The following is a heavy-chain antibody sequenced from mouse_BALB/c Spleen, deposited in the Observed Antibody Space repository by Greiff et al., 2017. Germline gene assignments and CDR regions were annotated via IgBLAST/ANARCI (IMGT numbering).Heavy chain of an antibody. V-gene: IGHV14-3*02. CDR2: IDPANGNT. D-gene: IGHD2-2*01. J-gene: IGHJ3*01. CDR3: GGAYGYDPFAY. Sequence: EVQLQQSGAELVKPGASVKLSCTASGFNIKDTYMHWVKQRPEQGLEWIGRIDPANGNTKYDPKFQGKATITADTSSNTAYLQLSSLTSEDTAVYYCGGAYGYDPFAYWGQGTLVTVSA. CDR1: GFNIKDTY.